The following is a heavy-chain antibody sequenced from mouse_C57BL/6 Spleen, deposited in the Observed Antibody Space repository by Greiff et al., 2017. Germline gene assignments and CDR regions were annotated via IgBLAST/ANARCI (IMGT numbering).Heavy chain of an antibody. V-gene: IGHV1-50*01. D-gene: IGHD2-3*01. CDR2: IDPSDSYT. CDR1: GYTFTSYW. J-gene: IGHJ4*01. CDR3: ARWLLRAMDY. Sequence: VQLQQPGAELVKPRASVKLSCKASGYTFTSYWMQWVKQRPGQGLEWIGEIDPSDSYTNYNQKFKGKATLTVDTSSSTAYMQLSSLTSEDSAVYYCARWLLRAMDYWGQGTSVTVSS.